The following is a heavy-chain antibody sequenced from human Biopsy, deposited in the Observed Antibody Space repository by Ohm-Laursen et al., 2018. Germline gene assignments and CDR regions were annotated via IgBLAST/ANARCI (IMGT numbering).Heavy chain of an antibody. CDR2: IRNT. CDR3: AQTRNDYGGFYFDY. Sequence: SHTLSLTYSVSGDSISSSTYYWGWIRQPPGRGLEWIGIIRNTYFRTSLKWRVTMSVDTSKNKYSLKEGTVTAADTGVYYCAQTRNDYGGFYFDYWGRGTLVTVSS. J-gene: IGHJ4*02. CDR1: GDSISSSTYY. D-gene: IGHD4/OR15-4a*01. V-gene: IGHV4-39*01.